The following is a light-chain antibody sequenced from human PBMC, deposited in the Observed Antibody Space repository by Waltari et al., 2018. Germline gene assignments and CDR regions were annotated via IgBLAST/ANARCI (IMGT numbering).Light chain of an antibody. Sequence: QSALTQPASVSASPGQSIPTPCTGTSGDIGGSVFVSWYQHHPGRAPKVLIFDVNHRPSGISDRFSGSKSGNTASLTISGLQTEDDADYFCSSPSTNNIVVFGGGTKVTVL. J-gene: IGLJ2*01. CDR3: SSPSTNNIVV. CDR1: SGDIGGSVF. V-gene: IGLV2-14*01. CDR2: DVN.